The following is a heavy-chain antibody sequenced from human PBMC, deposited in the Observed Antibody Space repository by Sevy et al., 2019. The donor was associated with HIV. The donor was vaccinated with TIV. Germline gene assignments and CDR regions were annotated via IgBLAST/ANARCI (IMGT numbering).Heavy chain of an antibody. CDR1: GFTFSSYA. D-gene: IGHD6-19*01. CDR2: ISYDGSNK. J-gene: IGHJ4*02. CDR3: ARGVGGNVSGQNYFDY. V-gene: IGHV3-30-3*01. Sequence: GGSLRLSCAVSGFTFSSYAMHWVRQAPGKGLKWVAVISYDGSNKYYADSVKGRFTISRDNSKSTLYLQMNSLRAEDTAVFYCARGVGGNVSGQNYFDYWGQGTLVTVSS.